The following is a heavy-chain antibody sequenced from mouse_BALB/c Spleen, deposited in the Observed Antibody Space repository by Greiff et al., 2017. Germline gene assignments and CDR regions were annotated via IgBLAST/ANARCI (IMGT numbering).Heavy chain of an antibody. CDR3: ARCMITTGYYYAMDY. V-gene: IGHV1-87*01. Sequence: QVQLQQSGAELARPGASVKLSCKASGYTFTSYWMQWVKQRPGQGLEWIGAIYPGDGDTRYTQKFKGKATLTADKSSSTAYMQLSSLASEDSAVYYCARCMITTGYYYAMDYWGQGTSVTVSS. CDR2: IYPGDGDT. D-gene: IGHD2-4*01. J-gene: IGHJ4*01. CDR1: GYTFTSYW.